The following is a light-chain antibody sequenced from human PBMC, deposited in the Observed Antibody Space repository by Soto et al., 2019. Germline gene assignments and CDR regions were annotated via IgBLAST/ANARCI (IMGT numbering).Light chain of an antibody. V-gene: IGLV1-47*01. J-gene: IGLJ2*01. CDR1: TSNLESND. CDR3: CSYAGSSTLGVV. Sequence: QSVLTQPPSASGTPGQRVTISCSGNTSNLESNDIYWYQQLPGMAPKLLLYRNNQRPSGVPDRFSGSKSGTSASLAISGLRSEDEADYYCCSYAGSSTLGVVFGGGTKLTVL. CDR2: RNN.